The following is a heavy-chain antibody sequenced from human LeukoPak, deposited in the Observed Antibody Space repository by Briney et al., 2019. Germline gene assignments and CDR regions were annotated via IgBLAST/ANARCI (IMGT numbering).Heavy chain of an antibody. CDR2: IYYSGST. CDR1: GGSISSGGYY. CDR3: ARSDPEDSSGYYWATAAHWYFDL. D-gene: IGHD3-22*01. J-gene: IGHJ2*01. Sequence: SETLSLTCTVSGGSISSGGYYWSWIRQHPGKGLEWIGYIYYSGSTYYNPSLKSRVTISADTSKNQFSLKLSSVTAADTAVYYCARSDPEDSSGYYWATAAHWYFDLWGRGTLVTVSS. V-gene: IGHV4-31*03.